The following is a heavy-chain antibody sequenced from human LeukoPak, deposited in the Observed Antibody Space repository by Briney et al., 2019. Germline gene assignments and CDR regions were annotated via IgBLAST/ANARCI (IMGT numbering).Heavy chain of an antibody. V-gene: IGHV4-34*01. D-gene: IGHD5-12*01. CDR2: INHSGST. CDR3: VRHDGRGGATMGAFDS. Sequence: SETLSLTCAVYGGSFSGYYWSWIRQPPGKGLEWIWEINHSGSTNYNPSLKSRVTISVDTSKNQFSLKLSSVTAADTAVYYCVRHDGRGGATMGAFDSWGQGSLVTVSS. CDR1: GGSFSGYY. J-gene: IGHJ5*01.